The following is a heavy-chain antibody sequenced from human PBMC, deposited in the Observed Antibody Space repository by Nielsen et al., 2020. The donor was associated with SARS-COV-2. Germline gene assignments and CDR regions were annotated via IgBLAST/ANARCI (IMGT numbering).Heavy chain of an antibody. Sequence: GGSLRLSCAASGFTFDDYAMHWVRQAPGKGLEWVSAISGSGGSTYYADSVKGRFTISRDNSKNTLYLQMNSLRAEDTAVYYCAKAGSSSWNWGQGTLVTVSS. CDR2: ISGSGGST. V-gene: IGHV3-23*01. CDR1: GFTFDDYA. CDR3: AKAGSSSWN. D-gene: IGHD6-13*01. J-gene: IGHJ4*02.